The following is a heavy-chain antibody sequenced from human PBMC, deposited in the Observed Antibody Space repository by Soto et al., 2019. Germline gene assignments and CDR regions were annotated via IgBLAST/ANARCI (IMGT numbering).Heavy chain of an antibody. CDR2: INPNSGGT. V-gene: IGHV1-2*02. J-gene: IGHJ4*02. D-gene: IGHD3-10*01. CDR3: ARSFGPPHYYGSGSYSR. CDR1: GYTFTGYY. Sequence: ASVKVSCKASGYTFTGYYMHWVRQAPGQGLEWMGWINPNSGGTNYAQKFQGRVTMTRDTSISTAYMELSRLRSDDTAVYYCARSFGPPHYYGSGSYSRWGQGTLVTAPQ.